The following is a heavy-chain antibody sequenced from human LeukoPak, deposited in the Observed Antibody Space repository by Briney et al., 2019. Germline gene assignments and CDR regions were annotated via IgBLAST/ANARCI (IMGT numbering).Heavy chain of an antibody. V-gene: IGHV3-53*01. CDR2: IYSGGST. D-gene: IGHD2-2*01. CDR1: GFTVSSNY. J-gene: IGHJ4*02. Sequence: PGGSLRLSCAASGFTVSSNYMSWVRQAPGKGLEWVSVIYSGGSTYYADSVKGRFTISRDNSKNTLYLQMNSLRAEDTAVYYCARDLGYCSSTSCLRDYWGQGTLVTVSS. CDR3: ARDLGYCSSTSCLRDY.